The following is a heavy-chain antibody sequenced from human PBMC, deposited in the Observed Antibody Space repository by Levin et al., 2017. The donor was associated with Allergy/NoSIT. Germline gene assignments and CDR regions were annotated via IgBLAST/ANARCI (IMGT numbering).Heavy chain of an antibody. CDR1: GGSLASHY. J-gene: IGHJ4*02. Sequence: TSGGSLRLSCTVSGGSLASHYWNWIRQSPGKGLEWIGYIYSSGTTSYNPSLESRVSMSIDTSKNQFSLWLNSVTAADTAVYFCARGGRLENVVLSHHLDSWGQGTLVSVSS. CDR2: IYSSGTT. V-gene: IGHV4-59*11. CDR3: ARGGRLENVVLSHHLDS. D-gene: IGHD1-1*01.